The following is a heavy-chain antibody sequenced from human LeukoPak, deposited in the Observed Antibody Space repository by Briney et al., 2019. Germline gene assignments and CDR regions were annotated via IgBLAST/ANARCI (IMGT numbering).Heavy chain of an antibody. D-gene: IGHD1-26*01. V-gene: IGHV3-7*01. J-gene: IGHJ6*03. CDR3: ARVESGSYYYYYMDV. Sequence: GGSLRLSCAASGFTFSSYWMSWVRQAPGKGLEWVANIKQDGSEKYYVDSVKGRFTISRDNAKNSLYLQMNSLRAEDTAVYYCARVESGSYYYYYMDVWGKGTTVTISS. CDR2: IKQDGSEK. CDR1: GFTFSSYW.